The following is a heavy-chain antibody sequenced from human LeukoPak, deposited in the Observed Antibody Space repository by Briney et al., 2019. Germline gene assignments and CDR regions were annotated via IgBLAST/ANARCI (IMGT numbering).Heavy chain of an antibody. D-gene: IGHD4-17*01. Sequence: PGGSLRLSCAASGFTVSSHYMSWVRQAPGKGLEWVSVIYSGGSTYYADSVKGRFTISRDNSKNTLYLQMNSLRAEGTAVYYCARAYGDYVSHYYYYMDVWGKGTTVTVSS. CDR2: IYSGGST. J-gene: IGHJ6*03. V-gene: IGHV3-53*01. CDR3: ARAYGDYVSHYYYYMDV. CDR1: GFTVSSHY.